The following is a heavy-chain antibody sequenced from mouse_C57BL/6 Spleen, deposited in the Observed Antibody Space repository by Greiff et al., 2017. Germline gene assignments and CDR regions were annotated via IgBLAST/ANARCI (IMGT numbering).Heavy chain of an antibody. CDR1: GYTFTSYW. D-gene: IGHD1-1*01. J-gene: IGHJ4*01. CDR2: IDPSDSET. Sequence: VKLQQPGAELVRPESSVKLSCKASGYTFTSYWMHWVKQRPIQGLEWIGNIDPSDSETHYNQKFKDKATLTVDKSSSTAYMQLSSLTSEDSAVYYCARGSSNYYAMDYWGQGTSVTVSS. V-gene: IGHV1-52*01. CDR3: ARGSSNYYAMDY.